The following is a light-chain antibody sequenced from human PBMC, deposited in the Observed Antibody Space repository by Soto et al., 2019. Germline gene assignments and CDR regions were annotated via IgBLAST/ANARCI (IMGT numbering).Light chain of an antibody. V-gene: IGKV3-20*01. CDR3: HQYVASPRT. CDR1: PTISGGY. J-gene: IGKJ1*01. Sequence: THSPATLSVFREESATLSCSAGPTISGGYLAWYQHKPGQAPRLLFYGASNRATGIPDRFSGSGSGTDFTLTISRLDPEDFAVYYCHQYVASPRTFGQGTKVDIK. CDR2: GAS.